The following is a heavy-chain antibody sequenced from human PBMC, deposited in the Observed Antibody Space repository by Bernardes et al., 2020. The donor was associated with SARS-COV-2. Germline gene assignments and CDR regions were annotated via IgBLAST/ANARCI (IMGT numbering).Heavy chain of an antibody. Sequence: GGSLRLFCVASGFSFSSFAMSWFRQAPGKGLEWVAGIIENGVDTYYADSVRGRFTISRAKFKNTLYLQMDSLRVEDTAIYFCAKDYRPKPYCGDECYPIDYWGQGTLVTVSA. V-gene: IGHV3-23*01. J-gene: IGHJ4*02. CDR1: GFSFSSFA. CDR2: IIENGVDT. CDR3: AKDYRPKPYCGDECYPIDY. D-gene: IGHD2-21*01.